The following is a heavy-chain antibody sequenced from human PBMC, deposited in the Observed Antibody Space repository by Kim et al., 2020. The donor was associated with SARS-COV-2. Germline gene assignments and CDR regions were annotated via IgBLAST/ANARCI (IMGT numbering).Heavy chain of an antibody. CDR2: IYYSGST. CDR3: ARGFDY. V-gene: IGHV4-59*01. Sequence: SETLSLTCTVSGGSIRSYYWSWIRQPPGKGLEWIGYIYYSGSTNYNPSLKSRVTISVDTSKNQFSLKLSSVTAADTAVYYCARGFDYWGRGPLVTVSS. J-gene: IGHJ4*02. CDR1: GGSIRSYY.